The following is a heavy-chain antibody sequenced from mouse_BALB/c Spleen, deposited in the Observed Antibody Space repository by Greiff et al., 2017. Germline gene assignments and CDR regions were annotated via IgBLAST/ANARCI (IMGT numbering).Heavy chain of an antibody. CDR2: IWSGGST. CDR1: GFSLTSYG. CDR3: ARNTGSTGYAMDY. J-gene: IGHJ4*01. D-gene: IGHD1-1*01. Sequence: VQVVESGPGLVQPSQSLSITCTVSGFSLTSYGVHWVRQSPGKGLEWLGVIWSGGSTDYNAAFISRLSISKDNSKSQVFFKMNSLQADDTAIYYCARNTGSTGYAMDYWGQGTSVTVSS. V-gene: IGHV2-4-1*01.